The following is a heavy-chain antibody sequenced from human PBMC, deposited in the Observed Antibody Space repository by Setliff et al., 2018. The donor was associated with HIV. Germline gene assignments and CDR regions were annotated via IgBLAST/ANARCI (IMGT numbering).Heavy chain of an antibody. D-gene: IGHD2-15*01. CDR2: IYHSGST. CDR3: ARSVGYCSGGSCSNWFDP. J-gene: IGHJ5*02. Sequence: SETLSLTCAVSGYSISSGYYWGWIRQPPGKGLEWIGSIYHSGSTYYNPSLKSRVTISVDTSKNQFSLKLSSVTAADTAVYYCARSVGYCSGGSCSNWFDPWGQETLVTVSS. V-gene: IGHV4-38-2*01. CDR1: GYSISSGYY.